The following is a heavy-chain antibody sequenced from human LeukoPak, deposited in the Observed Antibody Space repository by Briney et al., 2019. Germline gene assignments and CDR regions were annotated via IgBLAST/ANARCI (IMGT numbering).Heavy chain of an antibody. CDR2: IYHSGST. J-gene: IGHJ4*02. Sequence: SETLSLTCTVSGYSISSGDYWGWIRRPPGKGLEWIGSIYHSGSTYYNPSLESRISISVDTSKNQFSLKLNSVTAADTAVYYCARDGGGRIAVAGLWYDWGQGTLVTVSS. D-gene: IGHD6-19*01. CDR1: GYSISSGDY. V-gene: IGHV4-38-2*02. CDR3: ARDGGGRIAVAGLWYD.